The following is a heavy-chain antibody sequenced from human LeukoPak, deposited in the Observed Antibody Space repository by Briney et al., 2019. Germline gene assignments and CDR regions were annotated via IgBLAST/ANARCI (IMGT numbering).Heavy chain of an antibody. CDR2: IKQDGSEA. V-gene: IGHV3-7*01. CDR3: ASDRAWNSPPYYYMDV. Sequence: GGSLRLSCAASDFTFSSYWMSWVRQAPGKGLEWVANIKQDGSEAYYVDSVKGRYTISRDNAKNSLFLQMNSLRAEDTAVYYCASDRAWNSPPYYYMDVWGKGTTVTVSS. CDR1: DFTFSSYW. D-gene: IGHD1-7*01. J-gene: IGHJ6*03.